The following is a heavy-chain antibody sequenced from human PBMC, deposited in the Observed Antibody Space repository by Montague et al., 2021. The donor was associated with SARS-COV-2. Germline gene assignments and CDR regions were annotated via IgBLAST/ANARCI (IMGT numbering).Heavy chain of an antibody. V-gene: IGHV4-59*01. D-gene: IGHD6-19*01. CDR2: ST. Sequence: STNYNPSLRGRVTISVDTSKNQFSLRLSSVTSADTAVYYCARSSGWYYARSNYYDYYGMEVWGKGTTVNVAS. J-gene: IGHJ6*04. CDR3: ARSSGWYYARSNYYDYYGMEV.